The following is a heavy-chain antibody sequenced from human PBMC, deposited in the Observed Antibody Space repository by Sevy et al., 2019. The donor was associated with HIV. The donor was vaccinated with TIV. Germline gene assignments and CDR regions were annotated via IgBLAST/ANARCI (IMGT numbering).Heavy chain of an antibody. CDR3: AKGMGELSLSGLDY. V-gene: IGHV3-23*01. CDR1: GFTFSSYA. D-gene: IGHD3-16*02. J-gene: IGHJ4*02. CDR2: ISGSGGDT. Sequence: LSLTCAASGFTFSSYAMSWVRQAPGKGLEWVSGISGSGGDTYYADFVKGRFTISRDSSKITLHLQMNSLRAEDTALYYCAKGMGELSLSGLDYWGQGTLVTVSS.